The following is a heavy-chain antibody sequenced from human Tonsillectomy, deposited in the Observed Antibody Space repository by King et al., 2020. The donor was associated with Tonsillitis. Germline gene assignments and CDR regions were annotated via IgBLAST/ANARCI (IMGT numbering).Heavy chain of an antibody. CDR2: IYSGGST. Sequence: VQLVESGGGSIQPGGSLGLSCAVSGLSVSNNYMNWVRQAPGKGVEWVADIYSGGSTYDADPVKGRFTISRDNSENTLYLQMNSLRAEDTAVYYCAWLNDAFDMWGQGTMVTVSS. CDR3: AWLNDAFDM. CDR1: GLSVSNNY. D-gene: IGHD3-16*01. J-gene: IGHJ3*02. V-gene: IGHV3-53*01.